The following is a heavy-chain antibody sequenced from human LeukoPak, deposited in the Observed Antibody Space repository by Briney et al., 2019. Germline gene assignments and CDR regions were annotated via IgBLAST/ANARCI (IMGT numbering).Heavy chain of an antibody. V-gene: IGHV4-61*02. Sequence: PSQTLSLTCTVSGGSISSGGYYWSWIRQPAGKGLEWIGRIYTGGSTNYNPSLESRVTISLDTSKNQFSLKLSSVTAADTAVYYCARGGNWGQGTLVTVSS. CDR3: ARGGN. CDR1: GGSISSGGYY. J-gene: IGHJ4*02. CDR2: IYTGGST.